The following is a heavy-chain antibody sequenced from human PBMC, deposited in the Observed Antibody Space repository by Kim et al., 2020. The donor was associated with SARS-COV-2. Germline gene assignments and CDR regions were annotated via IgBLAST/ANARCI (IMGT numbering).Heavy chain of an antibody. J-gene: IGHJ6*02. V-gene: IGHV3-72*01. CDR1: GFTFSDHY. CDR2: SRNKVNSYST. CDR3: TRVYTARGNYGMDV. Sequence: GGSLRLSCAASGFTFSDHYMDWVRQAQGKGLEWVGRSRNKVNSYSTEYAASVKGRFIISRDDSKNSLYLQMSSLQTEDMAVYYCTRVYTARGNYGMDVWGQGTTVTVSS. D-gene: IGHD2-21*02.